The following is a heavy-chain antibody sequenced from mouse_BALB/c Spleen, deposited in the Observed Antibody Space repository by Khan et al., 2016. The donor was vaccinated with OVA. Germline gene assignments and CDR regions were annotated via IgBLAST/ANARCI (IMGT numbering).Heavy chain of an antibody. CDR1: GYSITSDYA. D-gene: IGHD2-3*01. Sequence: EVELVESGPGLVNPSQSLSLTCTVTGYSITSDYAWNWIRQFPGNKLEWMGYINYSGSTNYNPALNSRISITRDTSKNQFFLQLNSVTTEDTATYYCARDGSRYNYAMDYWGQGTSVTVSS. CDR3: ARDGSRYNYAMDY. V-gene: IGHV3-2*02. CDR2: INYSGST. J-gene: IGHJ4*01.